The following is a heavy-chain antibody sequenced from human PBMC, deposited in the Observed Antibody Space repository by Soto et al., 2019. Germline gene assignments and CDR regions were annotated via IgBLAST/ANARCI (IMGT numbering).Heavy chain of an antibody. CDR1: GFTFSSYA. CDR3: ARGDFFDY. Sequence: GGSLRLSCAASGFTFSSYAMHWVRQAPGKGLEWVAVISYDGSNKYYADSVKGRFTISRDNSKNTLYLQMNSLRAEDTAVYYCARGDFFDYWGQGTLVTVSS. V-gene: IGHV3-30-3*01. CDR2: ISYDGSNK. D-gene: IGHD3-16*01. J-gene: IGHJ4*02.